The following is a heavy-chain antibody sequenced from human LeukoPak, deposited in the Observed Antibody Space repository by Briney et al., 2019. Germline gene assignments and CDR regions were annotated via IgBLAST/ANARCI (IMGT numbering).Heavy chain of an antibody. CDR1: GFTFSGSA. Sequence: PGGSLKLSCAASGFTFSGSAMHWVRQASGKGLEWVGRIRSKANSYATAYAASVKGRFTIFRDDSKNTAYLQMNSLKTEDTAVYYCTSIYCSSTSCYCYWGQGTLVTVSS. CDR2: IRSKANSYAT. CDR3: TSIYCSSTSCYCY. J-gene: IGHJ4*02. D-gene: IGHD2-2*01. V-gene: IGHV3-73*01.